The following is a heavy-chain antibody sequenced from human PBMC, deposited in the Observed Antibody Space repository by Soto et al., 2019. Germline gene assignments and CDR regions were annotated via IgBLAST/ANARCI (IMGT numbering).Heavy chain of an antibody. CDR1: GYTFTSYG. Sequence: QVQLVQSGAEVKKPGASVKVSCKASGYTFTSYGISWVRQAPGQGLEWMGWISAYNGNTNNSQKLQWRVTMTTYTSTSTAYMELRSLRSYDTAVYYCARPQGYSSGSYGYWGQGTLVTVS. CDR2: ISAYNGNT. D-gene: IGHD6-19*01. CDR3: ARPQGYSSGSYGY. J-gene: IGHJ4*02. V-gene: IGHV1-18*01.